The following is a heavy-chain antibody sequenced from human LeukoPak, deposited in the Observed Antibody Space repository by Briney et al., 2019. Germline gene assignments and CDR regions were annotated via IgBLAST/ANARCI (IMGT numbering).Heavy chain of an antibody. CDR2: ISSNGGST. Sequence: GGSLRLSCAASGFTFSSYAMHWVRQAPGKGLEYVSGISSNGGSTYYANSVKGRFTISRDNSKNIVKLQMGSLRVEDTAVYHCARMTLYGSGTVDWGQGILVTVS. J-gene: IGHJ4*02. D-gene: IGHD3-10*01. V-gene: IGHV3-64*01. CDR1: GFTFSSYA. CDR3: ARMTLYGSGTVD.